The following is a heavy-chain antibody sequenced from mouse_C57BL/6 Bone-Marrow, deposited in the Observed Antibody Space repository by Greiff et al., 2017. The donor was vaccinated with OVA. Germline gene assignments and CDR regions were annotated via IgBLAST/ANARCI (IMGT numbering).Heavy chain of an antibody. V-gene: IGHV1-55*01. CDR1: GYTFTSYW. Sequence: VQLQQPGAELVKPGASVKMSCKASGYTFTSYWITWVKQRPGQGLEWIGDIYPGSGSTNYNEKFKSKATLTVDTSSSTAYMQLSSLISEDSAVYYCAQYSNFYYAMDYWGQGTSVTVSS. D-gene: IGHD2-5*01. CDR2: IYPGSGST. CDR3: AQYSNFYYAMDY. J-gene: IGHJ4*01.